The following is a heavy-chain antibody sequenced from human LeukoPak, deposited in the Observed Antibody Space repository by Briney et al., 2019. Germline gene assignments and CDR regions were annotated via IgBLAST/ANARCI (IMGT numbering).Heavy chain of an antibody. CDR3: ATNDGSGSYYKSDY. CDR1: GGSFSGYY. Sequence: SETLSLTCAVYGGSFSGYYWSWVRQPPGKGLEWIGEIDQGGRTNYNPSLKSRVTITIDTAKNQFSLKLNSVTAADTAVYYCATNDGSGSYYKSDYWGQGTLVTVSS. CDR2: IDQGGRT. J-gene: IGHJ4*02. V-gene: IGHV4-34*01. D-gene: IGHD3-10*01.